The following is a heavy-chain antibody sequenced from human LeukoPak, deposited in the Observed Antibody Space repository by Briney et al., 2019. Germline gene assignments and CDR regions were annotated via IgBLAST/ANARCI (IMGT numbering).Heavy chain of an antibody. J-gene: IGHJ4*02. V-gene: IGHV3-74*01. CDR1: GFTFSSYW. Sequence: GGSLRLSCAASGFTFSSYWMHWVRQAPGKGLVWVSRISSDGSSTSYADSVKGRFTISRDNAKNTLYLQMNSLRAEDTAVYYCARVDDSSCYYVGYFGYWGQGTLVTVSS. CDR3: ARVDDSSCYYVGYFGY. CDR2: ISSDGSST. D-gene: IGHD3-22*01.